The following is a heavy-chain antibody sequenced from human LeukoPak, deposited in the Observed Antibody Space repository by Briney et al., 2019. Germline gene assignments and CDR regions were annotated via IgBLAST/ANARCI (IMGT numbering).Heavy chain of an antibody. J-gene: IGHJ5*02. V-gene: IGHV3-64*01. CDR1: GFTFSSYA. Sequence: PGGSLRLSCAASGFTFSSYAMHWVRQAPGKGLEYVSAISSNGGSTYYANSVKGRFTISRDNSKNTLYLQMGSLRAEDMAVYYCARASAAAGTYWFDPWGQGTLVTVSS. CDR2: ISSNGGST. D-gene: IGHD6-13*01. CDR3: ARASAAAGTYWFDP.